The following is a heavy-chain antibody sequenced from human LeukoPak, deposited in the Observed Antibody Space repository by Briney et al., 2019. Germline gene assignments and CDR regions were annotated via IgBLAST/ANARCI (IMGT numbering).Heavy chain of an antibody. Sequence: GGSLRLSCAASGFTFSSYAMSWVRQAPGKGLEWVSVISISGGTTYHADSVKGRFTISRDNSKNTLFLQMNSLRAEDTAVYYCAKADSSSSAGYLDYWGQGTLVTVSS. J-gene: IGHJ4*02. CDR2: ISISGGTT. CDR3: AKADSSSSAGYLDY. CDR1: GFTFSSYA. V-gene: IGHV3-23*01. D-gene: IGHD6-6*01.